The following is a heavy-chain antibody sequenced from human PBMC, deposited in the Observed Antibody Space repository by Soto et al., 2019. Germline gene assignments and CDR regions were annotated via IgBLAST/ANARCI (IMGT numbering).Heavy chain of an antibody. CDR1: GYTFTSYG. D-gene: IGHD2-2*01. V-gene: IGHV1-18*04. CDR3: ARERYQVLSDGMDV. Sequence: ASVKVSCKASGYTFTSYGISWVRQAPGQGLEWMGWISAYNGNTNYAQKLQGRVTMTTDTSTSTAYMELRSLRSDDTAVYYCARERYQVLSDGMDVWGQGTSVTVSS. J-gene: IGHJ6*02. CDR2: ISAYNGNT.